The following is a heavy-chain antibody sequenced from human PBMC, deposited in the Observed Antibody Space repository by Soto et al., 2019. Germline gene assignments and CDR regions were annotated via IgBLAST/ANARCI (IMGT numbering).Heavy chain of an antibody. J-gene: IGHJ6*02. Sequence: QVQLVQSGAEVKKPGSSVKVSCKASGGTFSSYAISWVRQAPGQGLEWMGGIIPIFGTANYAQKFQVRVTITADKSTSTAYMELSSLRSEDTAVYYCARDLSGKTYYYYGMDVWGQGTTVTVSS. D-gene: IGHD5-12*01. CDR2: IIPIFGTA. CDR1: GGTFSSYA. V-gene: IGHV1-69*06. CDR3: ARDLSGKTYYYYGMDV.